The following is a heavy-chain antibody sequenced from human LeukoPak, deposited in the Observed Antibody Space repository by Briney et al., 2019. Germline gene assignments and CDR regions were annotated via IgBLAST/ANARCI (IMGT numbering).Heavy chain of an antibody. CDR3: ANIDIVVVVAARSFDY. CDR2: ISDSGGST. CDR1: GFTFSSYA. Sequence: GGSLRLSCAASGFTFSSYAMSWVRQAPGKGLEWVSAISDSGGSTYYADSVKGRFTISRDNSKNTLYLQMNSLRAEDTAVYYCANIDIVVVVAARSFDYWGQGTLVIVSS. V-gene: IGHV3-23*01. D-gene: IGHD2-15*01. J-gene: IGHJ4*02.